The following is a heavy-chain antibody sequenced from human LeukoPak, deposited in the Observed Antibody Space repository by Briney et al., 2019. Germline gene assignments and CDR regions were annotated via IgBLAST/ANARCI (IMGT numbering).Heavy chain of an antibody. D-gene: IGHD2-2*01. CDR2: INTNTGNP. CDR3: ARVPFVVLGDTGNWFDP. Sequence: ASVKVSCKASGYTFTSYYMHWGRQAPGQGLEWMGWINTNTGNPTYAQGFTGRFVFSLDASVSTAYLQIRRLKAEDTAVYYCARVPFVVLGDTGNWFDPWGQGTLVTLSS. J-gene: IGHJ5*02. CDR1: GYTFTSYY. V-gene: IGHV7-4-1*01.